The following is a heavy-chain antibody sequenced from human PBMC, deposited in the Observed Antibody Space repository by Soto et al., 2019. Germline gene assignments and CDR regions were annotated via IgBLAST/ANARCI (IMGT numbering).Heavy chain of an antibody. J-gene: IGHJ6*02. D-gene: IGHD2-2*01. Sequence: EVQLVESGGGLVQPGGSLRLSCAASGFTFSDHYMDWVRQAPGKGLEWVGRTRNKANSYTTEYAASVKGRFTISRDDSKNSLYLQMNSLKTEDTAVYYCARGGYCSSTSCHYDYYGMDVWGQGTTVTVSS. CDR1: GFTFSDHY. V-gene: IGHV3-72*01. CDR2: TRNKANSYTT. CDR3: ARGGYCSSTSCHYDYYGMDV.